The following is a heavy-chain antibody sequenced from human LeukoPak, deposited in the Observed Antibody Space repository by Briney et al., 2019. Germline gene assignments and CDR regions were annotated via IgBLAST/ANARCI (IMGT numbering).Heavy chain of an antibody. CDR3: ARDPRLTNYYDRSGYYGGYFDD. J-gene: IGHJ4*02. CDR1: GYTFTSYG. D-gene: IGHD3-22*01. CDR2: ISVYNGNT. Sequence: ASVKVSCKASGYTFTSYGVSWVRQAPGQGLEWMGWISVYNGNTNYAQKFQGRVTMTTDTSTSTAYMELRSLRSDDTAVYYCARDPRLTNYYDRSGYYGGYFDDWGQGTLVTVSS. V-gene: IGHV1-18*01.